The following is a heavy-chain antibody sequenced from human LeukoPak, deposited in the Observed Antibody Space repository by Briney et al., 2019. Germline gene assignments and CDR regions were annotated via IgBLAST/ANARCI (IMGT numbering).Heavy chain of an antibody. Sequence: SGPTLVNPTQTLTLTCTFSGFSLSTNEVGVGWIRQPPGKVLEWLALIYWNDYKHYSPSLKSRLTITKDTSKNQVVLTMTAMDPVDTATYYCAHRYSGKGEVDYWGQGTLVTVSS. CDR2: IYWNDYK. J-gene: IGHJ4*02. V-gene: IGHV2-5*01. CDR1: GFSLSTNEVG. CDR3: AHRYSGKGEVDY. D-gene: IGHD5-12*01.